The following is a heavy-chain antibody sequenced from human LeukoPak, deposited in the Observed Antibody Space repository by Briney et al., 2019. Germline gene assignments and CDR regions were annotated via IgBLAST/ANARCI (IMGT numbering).Heavy chain of an antibody. CDR3: ARETSHFDY. J-gene: IGHJ4*02. Sequence: SQTLSLTRVISGDSVSSNSAAWKWIRQSPSGGLEWLGRTYYRSKWYHDYAVSVKGRIIINPDTSKNQFFLQLNSVTPEDTAVYYCARETSHFDYWGQGTLVTVSS. CDR1: GDSVSSNSAA. CDR2: TYYRSKWYH. V-gene: IGHV6-1*01.